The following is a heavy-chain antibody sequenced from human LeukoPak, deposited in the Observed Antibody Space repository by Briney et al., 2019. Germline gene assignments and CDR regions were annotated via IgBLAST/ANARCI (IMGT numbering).Heavy chain of an antibody. J-gene: IGHJ5*02. D-gene: IGHD6-19*01. V-gene: IGHV4-4*02. CDR1: GGSISSSNW. CDR2: IYHSVST. Sequence: KASETLSLTCAVSGGSISSSNWWSWVRQPPGKGLEWIGVIYHSVSTNYNPSLKSRVTISVDKSKNQFSLKLSSVTAADTAVYYCARDGPPDSSGRVLVYNWFDPWGQGTLVTVSS. CDR3: ARDGPPDSSGRVLVYNWFDP.